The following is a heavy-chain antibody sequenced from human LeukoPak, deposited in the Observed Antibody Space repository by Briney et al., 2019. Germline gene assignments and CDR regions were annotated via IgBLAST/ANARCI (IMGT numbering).Heavy chain of an antibody. J-gene: IGHJ4*02. Sequence: PAGSLRLSCAASRSAFRSHARSWVRQAPGKGLEWVSTICGTGGSTYYADSVRGRFTISRDTSKKTLDLQMTSLRAADTAVYYCANLATIPATAIRDYFDYWGQGTLVTVSS. CDR2: ICGTGGST. V-gene: IGHV3-23*01. D-gene: IGHD2-2*02. CDR3: ANLATIPATAIRDYFDY. CDR1: RSAFRSHA.